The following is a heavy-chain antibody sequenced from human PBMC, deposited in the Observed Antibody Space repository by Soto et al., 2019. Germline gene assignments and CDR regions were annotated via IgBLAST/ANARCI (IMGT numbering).Heavy chain of an antibody. J-gene: IGHJ4*02. D-gene: IGHD3-22*01. CDR3: ARPSSGYYLYFDY. CDR1: GYTFTSYA. Sequence: QVQLVQSGAEVKKPGASVKVSCKASGYTFTSYAMHWVRQAPGQRLEWMGWINAGNGNAKYSQKFQGRVTITRDTSASTAYMELSSLRSEDTAVYYCARPSSGYYLYFDYWGQGTLVTVSS. V-gene: IGHV1-3*01. CDR2: INAGNGNA.